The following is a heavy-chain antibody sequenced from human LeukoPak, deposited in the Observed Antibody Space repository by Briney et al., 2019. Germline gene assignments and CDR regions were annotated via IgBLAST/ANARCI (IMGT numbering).Heavy chain of an antibody. CDR2: INHSGST. D-gene: IGHD3-10*01. Sequence: PSETLSLTCTVSGGSISSYYWSWIRQPAGKGLEWIGEINHSGSTNYNPSLKSRVTISVDTSKNQFSLKLSSVTAADTAVYYCARGGRYYGSGSPNWFDPWGQGTLVTVSS. V-gene: IGHV4-34*01. J-gene: IGHJ5*02. CDR3: ARGGRYYGSGSPNWFDP. CDR1: GGSISSYY.